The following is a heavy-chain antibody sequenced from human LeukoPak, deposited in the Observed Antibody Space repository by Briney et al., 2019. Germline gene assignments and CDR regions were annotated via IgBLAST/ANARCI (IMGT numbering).Heavy chain of an antibody. V-gene: IGHV5-10-1*01. D-gene: IGHD3/OR15-3a*01. CDR2: IGPSDSYT. J-gene: IGHJ3*02. CDR3: ARRGLGSDAFDI. Sequence: GESLKISCKGSGYSFTSYWITWVRQMPGKGLEWMGRIGPSDSYTNYSPSFQGHVTISADKSISTAYLQWSSLKASDTAIYYCARRGLGSDAFDIWGQGTMVTVSS. CDR1: GYSFTSYW.